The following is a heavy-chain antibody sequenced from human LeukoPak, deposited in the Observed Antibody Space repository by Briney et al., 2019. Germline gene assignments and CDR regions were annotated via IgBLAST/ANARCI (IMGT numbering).Heavy chain of an antibody. D-gene: IGHD4-17*01. J-gene: IGHJ4*02. Sequence: SETLSLTCTISDGSISSYYWSWIRQSPGKGLEWIGHIHYSGSTHYNPSLQSRVSISIDTSKNHFSLNLRSVTAVGTAVYYCASSYGDYESDYWGQGTLVTVSS. CDR2: IHYSGST. CDR3: ASSYGDYESDY. CDR1: DGSISSYY. V-gene: IGHV4-59*01.